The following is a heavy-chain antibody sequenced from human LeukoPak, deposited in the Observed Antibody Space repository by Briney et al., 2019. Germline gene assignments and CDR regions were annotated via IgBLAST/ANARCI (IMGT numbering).Heavy chain of an antibody. Sequence: GGSLRLSCAAPGFTFSDYYMSWIRQAPGKGLEWVSYISSSGSTIYYADSVKGRFTISRDNSENTLYLQMNSLRAEDTAVYYCAKDLLTEYGWFDPWGQGTLVTVSP. CDR3: AKDLLTEYGWFDP. CDR2: ISSSGSTI. V-gene: IGHV3-11*01. CDR1: GFTFSDYY. D-gene: IGHD3-9*01. J-gene: IGHJ5*02.